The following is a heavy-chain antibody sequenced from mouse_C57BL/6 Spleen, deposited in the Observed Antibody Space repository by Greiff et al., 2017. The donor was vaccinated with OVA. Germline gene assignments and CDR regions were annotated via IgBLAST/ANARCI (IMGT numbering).Heavy chain of an antibody. CDR1: GYTFTSYW. CDR2: IDPSDSYT. J-gene: IGHJ4*01. V-gene: IGHV1-69*01. CDR3: ARREDYSNYDAMDY. Sequence: QVQLQQPGAELVMPGASVKLSCKASGYTFTSYWMHWVKQRPGQGLEWIGEIDPSDSYTDYNQKFKGKSTLTVDKSSSTAYMQLSSLTSEDSAVYYCARREDYSNYDAMDYWGQGTSVTVSS. D-gene: IGHD2-5*01.